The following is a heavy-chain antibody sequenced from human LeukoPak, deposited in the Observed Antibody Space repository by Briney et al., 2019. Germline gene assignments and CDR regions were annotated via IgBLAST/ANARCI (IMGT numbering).Heavy chain of an antibody. CDR2: IYTSGST. CDR1: GGSISSYY. J-gene: IGHJ6*03. D-gene: IGHD2-21*01. Sequence: SETLSLTCTVSGGSISSYYWSWIRQPPGKGLEWIGYIYTSGSTNYNPSLKSRVTISVDTSKNQFSLKLSSVTAADTAVYYCARLGDSYYYYMDVWGKGTTVTVSS. CDR3: ARLGDSYYYYMDV. V-gene: IGHV4-4*09.